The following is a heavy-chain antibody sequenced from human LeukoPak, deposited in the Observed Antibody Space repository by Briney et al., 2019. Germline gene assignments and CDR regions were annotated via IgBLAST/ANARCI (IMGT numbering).Heavy chain of an antibody. Sequence: GGSLRLSCAGSGFTFSSYAMSWVRQAPGKGMEWVSAISGSGGSTYYADSVKGRFTISRDNSKNTLYLQMNSLRAEDTAVYYCAKDRYNWNEIALMVYASDYWGQGTLVTVSS. CDR2: ISGSGGST. D-gene: IGHD2-8*01. CDR1: GFTFSSYA. CDR3: AKDRYNWNEIALMVYASDY. J-gene: IGHJ4*02. V-gene: IGHV3-23*01.